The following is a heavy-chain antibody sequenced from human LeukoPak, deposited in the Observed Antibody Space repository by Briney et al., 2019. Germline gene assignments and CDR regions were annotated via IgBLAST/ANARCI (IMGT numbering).Heavy chain of an antibody. V-gene: IGHV3-23*01. CDR2: ISGSGGST. D-gene: IGHD3-10*01. CDR3: AKGLYHYYGSGSYTLEY. J-gene: IGHJ4*02. Sequence: PGGSLRLSCAASGFTFSSYATSWVRQAPGEGLEWVSDISGSGGSTYYADSVKGRFTISRDNSKNTMYLQMNSLRAEDTAVYYCAKGLYHYYGSGSYTLEYWGQGTQVTVSS. CDR1: GFTFSSYA.